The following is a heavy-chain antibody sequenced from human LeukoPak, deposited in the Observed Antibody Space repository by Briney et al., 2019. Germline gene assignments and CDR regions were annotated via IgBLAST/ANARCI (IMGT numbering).Heavy chain of an antibody. V-gene: IGHV3-23*01. CDR3: AKTLGLYGSGSYGSIDY. CDR2: ISGSGGST. D-gene: IGHD3-10*01. J-gene: IGHJ4*02. Sequence: GESLRLSCAASGFTFSSYAMSWVRQAPGKGLEWVSAISGSGGSTYYADSVKGRFTISRDNSKNTLYLQMNSLRAEDTAVYYCAKTLGLYGSGSYGSIDYWGQGTLVTVSS. CDR1: GFTFSSYA.